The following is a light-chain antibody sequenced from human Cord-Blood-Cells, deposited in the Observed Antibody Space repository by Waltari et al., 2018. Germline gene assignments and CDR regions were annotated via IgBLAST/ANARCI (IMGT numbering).Light chain of an antibody. CDR2: EVS. V-gene: IGLV2-23*02. CDR3: CSYAGSSTLV. Sequence: QSALTQPASVSGSPGQSITISCTGTSSDVGRYHLVSWYQQHPGNAPKLMIYEVSKRPSGVSNRFSGSKSGNTASLTISGLQAEDEADYYCCSYAGSSTLVFGGGTKLTVL. CDR1: SSDVGRYHL. J-gene: IGLJ2*01.